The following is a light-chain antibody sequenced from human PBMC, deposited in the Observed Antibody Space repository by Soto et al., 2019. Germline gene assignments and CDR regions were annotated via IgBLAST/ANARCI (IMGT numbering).Light chain of an antibody. CDR3: QQRANWPPMYT. CDR1: QSVSTY. Sequence: EIVLTQSPATLSLSPGARATLSCRASQSVSTYLAWYQQKPGQSPRLLLSGASNRATGIPARFSGSGSGTDFTLTINSLEPEDFAVYYCQQRANWPPMYTFGQGTKLEI. J-gene: IGKJ2*01. V-gene: IGKV3-11*01. CDR2: GAS.